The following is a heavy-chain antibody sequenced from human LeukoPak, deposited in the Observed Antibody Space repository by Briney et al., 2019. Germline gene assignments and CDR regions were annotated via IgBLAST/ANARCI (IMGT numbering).Heavy chain of an antibody. V-gene: IGHV1-46*01. D-gene: IGHD3-22*01. CDR3: ARGSSDYYYVVGGY. Sequence: AAVKVSCKASGYTFTSYYMHWVRQAPGQGPEWMGIINPNAGSTTYAQRFQGRVTMTRDTSTSTVYMELSSLRSEDTAVYYCARGSSDYYYVVGGYWGQGTLVTVSS. CDR1: GYTFTSYY. J-gene: IGHJ4*02. CDR2: INPNAGST.